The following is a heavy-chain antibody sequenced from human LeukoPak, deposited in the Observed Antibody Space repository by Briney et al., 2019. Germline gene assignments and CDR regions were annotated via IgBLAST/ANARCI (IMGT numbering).Heavy chain of an antibody. Sequence: GGSLRLSCAASGFTFSSYAMSWVRQAPGKGLEWVSAISGSGGSTYYADSVKGRITISRDNSKNTLYLQMNSLRAEDTAVYYCAKLLLHYDILTGYYFDYWGQGTLVTVSS. J-gene: IGHJ4*02. CDR3: AKLLLHYDILTGYYFDY. CDR2: ISGSGGST. CDR1: GFTFSSYA. D-gene: IGHD3-9*01. V-gene: IGHV3-23*01.